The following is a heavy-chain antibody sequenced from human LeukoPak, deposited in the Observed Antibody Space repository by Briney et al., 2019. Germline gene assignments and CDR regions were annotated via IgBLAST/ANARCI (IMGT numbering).Heavy chain of an antibody. Sequence: SETLSLTCAVYGGSFSGYYWSWIRQPPGKGLEWIGEINHSGSTNYNPSLKSRVTISVDTSKNQFSLKLSSVTAADTAVYYCARDFMVRGVIITWGQGTLVTVSS. V-gene: IGHV4-34*01. CDR1: GGSFSGYY. D-gene: IGHD3-10*01. CDR2: INHSGST. CDR3: ARDFMVRGVIIT. J-gene: IGHJ4*02.